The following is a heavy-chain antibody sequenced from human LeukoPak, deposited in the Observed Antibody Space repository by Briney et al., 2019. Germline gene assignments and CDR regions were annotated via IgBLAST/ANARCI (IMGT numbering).Heavy chain of an antibody. Sequence: SETLSLTCTVSGGSISSSSYYWSWIRQPPGKGLEWIGYIYYSGSTNYDPSLKSRVTISVDTSKNQFSLKLSSVTAADTAVYYCARGLVGHGYSSGWGHHFDYWGQGTLVTVSS. D-gene: IGHD6-19*01. CDR3: ARGLVGHGYSSGWGHHFDY. V-gene: IGHV4-61*01. CDR2: IYYSGST. CDR1: GGSISSSSYY. J-gene: IGHJ4*02.